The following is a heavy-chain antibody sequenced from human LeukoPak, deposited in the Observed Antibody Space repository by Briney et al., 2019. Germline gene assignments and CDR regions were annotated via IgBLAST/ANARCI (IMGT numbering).Heavy chain of an antibody. D-gene: IGHD6-19*01. J-gene: IGHJ4*02. Sequence: PGGSLRLSCAASGFTFSSNYMSWVRQAPGKGLEWVSVIYSGGSTYYSDSVKGRFTISRDNSKNTLYLQMNSLRAEDTAVYYCASGIAVYGMYYFDYWGQGTLVTVSS. CDR1: GFTFSSNY. CDR2: IYSGGST. V-gene: IGHV3-66*02. CDR3: ASGIAVYGMYYFDY.